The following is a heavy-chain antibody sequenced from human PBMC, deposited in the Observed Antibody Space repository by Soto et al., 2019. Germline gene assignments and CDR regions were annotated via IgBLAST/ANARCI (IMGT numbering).Heavy chain of an antibody. D-gene: IGHD5-12*01. CDR3: TTVNEDSGYASRIHY. CDR1: GFTFSNAW. J-gene: IGHJ4*02. V-gene: IGHV3-15*01. CDR2: IKSKTDGGTT. Sequence: EVQLVESGGGLVKPGGSLRLSCAASGFTFSNAWMSWVRQAPGKGLEWVGRIKSKTDGGTTDYAAPVKGRFTISRDDSKNTLYLQMNSLKTEDTAAYYCTTVNEDSGYASRIHYWGQGTLVTVSS.